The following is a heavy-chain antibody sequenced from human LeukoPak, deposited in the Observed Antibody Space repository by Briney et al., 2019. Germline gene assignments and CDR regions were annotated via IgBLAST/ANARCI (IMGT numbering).Heavy chain of an antibody. V-gene: IGHV4-59*01. D-gene: IGHD2-15*01. CDR1: GGSISSYY. CDR3: ARGVVVAATRLNFLRYNYAMDV. Sequence: SETLSLTCTVSGGSISSYYWSWIRQPPGKGLEWIGCIHYSGSTSYNPSLKSRVTISVDTSKNQFSLKLSSVTAAETAVYYCARGVVVAATRLNFLRYNYAMDVWGQGTTVTVSS. J-gene: IGHJ6*02. CDR2: IHYSGST.